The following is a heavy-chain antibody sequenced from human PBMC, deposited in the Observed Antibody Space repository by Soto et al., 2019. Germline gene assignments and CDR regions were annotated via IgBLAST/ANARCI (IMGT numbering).Heavy chain of an antibody. CDR1: GGSISSGGYY. V-gene: IGHV4-31*03. CDR3: ARVGGNDYYGSGSYSNIGY. Sequence: QVQLQESGPGLVKPSQTLSLTCTVSGGSISSGGYYWSWIRQHPGKGLEWIGYIYYSGSTYYNPSLKSRVTISVDTSKNQFSLKLSSVTAADTAVYYCARVGGNDYYGSGSYSNIGYWGQGTLVTVSS. D-gene: IGHD3-10*01. J-gene: IGHJ4*02. CDR2: IYYSGST.